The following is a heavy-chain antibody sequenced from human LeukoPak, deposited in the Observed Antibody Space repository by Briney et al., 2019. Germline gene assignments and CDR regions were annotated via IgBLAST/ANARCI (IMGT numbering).Heavy chain of an antibody. CDR1: GGSFSGYY. Sequence: PSETLSLTCAVYGGSFSGYYWSWIRQPPGKGLEWIGEINHSGSTNYNPSLKSRVTISVDTSKNQFSLKLSSVTAADTAVYYCARGEYSSGWYRTRYFDYWGQGTLVTVSS. J-gene: IGHJ4*02. D-gene: IGHD6-19*01. V-gene: IGHV4-34*01. CDR2: INHSGST. CDR3: ARGEYSSGWYRTRYFDY.